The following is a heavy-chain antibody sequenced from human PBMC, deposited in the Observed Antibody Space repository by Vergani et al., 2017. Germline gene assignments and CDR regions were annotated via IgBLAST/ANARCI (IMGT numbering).Heavy chain of an antibody. CDR2: FDPSDSYT. CDR3: ARHALYCSSTSCYYY. CDR1: GYSFTSYW. D-gene: IGHD2-2*01. Sequence: EVQLVQSGAEVKKPGESLRISCKGSGYSFTSYWISWVRQMPGKALEWMGSFDPSDSYTNYSPSFQGHVTISADKPISTAYLQWSSLKASDTAMYYCARHALYCSSTSCYYYWGQGTLVTVSS. V-gene: IGHV5-10-1*03. J-gene: IGHJ4*02.